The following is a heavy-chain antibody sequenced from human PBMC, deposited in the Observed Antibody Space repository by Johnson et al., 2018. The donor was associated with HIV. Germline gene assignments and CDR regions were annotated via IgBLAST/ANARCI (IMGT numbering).Heavy chain of an antibody. CDR1: GFTFSSYA. J-gene: IGHJ3*02. CDR3: AQDLDTLAPYVAFDM. V-gene: IGHV3-64*01. CDR2: ISSNGGSS. Sequence: QLVESGGGLVQPGGSLRLSCAASGFTFSSYAMHWVRQAPGKGLEYVSAISSNGGSSYYANSVKGRFTISRDNSKNTLYLQMNSLRAEDTAIYYCAQDLDTLAPYVAFDMWGQGTMVTVSS. D-gene: IGHD2-15*01.